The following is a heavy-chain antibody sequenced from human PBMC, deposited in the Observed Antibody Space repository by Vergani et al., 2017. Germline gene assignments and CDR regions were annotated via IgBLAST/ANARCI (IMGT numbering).Heavy chain of an antibody. V-gene: IGHV3-72*01. J-gene: IGHJ5*01. CDR3: ARPNGASSWIDS. Sequence: EQLVESGGGLVKPGGSLRLSCEASGFTFNAYYMSWVRQAPGKGLECVGRIRNKALSYTTEYAASVKDRFTISREDSTSTLYLQMNSLKTEDTAVYYCARPNGASSWIDSWGQGALVTVSS. CDR2: IRNKALSYTT. CDR1: GFTFNAYY. D-gene: IGHD2-2*01.